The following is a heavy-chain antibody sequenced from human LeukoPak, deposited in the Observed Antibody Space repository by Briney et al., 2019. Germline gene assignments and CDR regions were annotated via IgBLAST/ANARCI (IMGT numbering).Heavy chain of an antibody. J-gene: IGHJ4*02. CDR1: GGSINSYY. CDR3: ARGGSGDFYNF. Sequence: SETLSLTCTVSGGSINSYYWSWFRQPPGKGLEWIGYIYSSGATNYNPSIKSRVTILVDTSKNHFSLNLSSVTAADTAVYLCARGGSGDFYNFWGQGRLVTVSS. V-gene: IGHV4-59*01. CDR2: IYSSGAT. D-gene: IGHD6-19*01.